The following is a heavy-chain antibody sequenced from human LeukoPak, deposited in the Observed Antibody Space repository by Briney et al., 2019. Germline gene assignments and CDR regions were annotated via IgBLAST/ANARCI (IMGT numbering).Heavy chain of an antibody. V-gene: IGHV3-30*18. CDR1: GFTFSNYG. J-gene: IGHJ4*02. Sequence: GGSLRLSCAASGFTFSNYGMHWVRQAPGKGLEWVAVISYDGRNKHYPDSVRGRFTISRDISTDTLWLQMDSLRTEDTAVYYCAKGPLRGTAAAIDYWGQGTLVTVSS. CDR2: ISYDGRNK. D-gene: IGHD2-2*01. CDR3: AKGPLRGTAAAIDY.